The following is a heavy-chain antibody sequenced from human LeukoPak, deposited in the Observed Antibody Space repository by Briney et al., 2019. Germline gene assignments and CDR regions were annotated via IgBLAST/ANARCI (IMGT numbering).Heavy chain of an antibody. CDR2: INHSGST. D-gene: IGHD3-22*01. CDR3: ARGRGDSSGYYRFDY. Sequence: SETLSVTCAVYGGSFSGYYWSWIRQPPGKGLEWIGEINHSGSTNYNPSLKSRVTISVDTSKNQFSLRLSSVTAADTAVYYCARGRGDSSGYYRFDYWGQGTLVTVSS. J-gene: IGHJ4*02. CDR1: GGSFSGYY. V-gene: IGHV4-34*01.